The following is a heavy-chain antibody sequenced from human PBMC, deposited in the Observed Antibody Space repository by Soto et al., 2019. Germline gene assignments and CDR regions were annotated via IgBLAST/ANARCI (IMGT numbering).Heavy chain of an antibody. Sequence: SETLSLTCAVYGGSFSGYYWSWIRQPPGKGLEWIGEINHSGSTNYNPSLKSRVTISVDTSKNQFSLKLSSVTAADTAVYYRARGNVRRAARFDYWGQGTLVTVSS. J-gene: IGHJ4*02. CDR2: INHSGST. CDR1: GGSFSGYY. D-gene: IGHD6-6*01. CDR3: ARGNVRRAARFDY. V-gene: IGHV4-34*01.